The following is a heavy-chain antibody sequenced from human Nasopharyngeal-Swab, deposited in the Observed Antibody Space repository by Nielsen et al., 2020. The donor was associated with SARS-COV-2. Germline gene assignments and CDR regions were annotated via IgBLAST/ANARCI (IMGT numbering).Heavy chain of an antibody. V-gene: IGHV3-33*06. CDR1: GFTFSSYG. CDR3: AKDPTRYLFDY. J-gene: IGHJ4*02. D-gene: IGHD1-1*01. Sequence: GGSLRLSCAASGFTFSSYGMHWVRQAPGKGLEWVAVIWYDGSNKYYADSVKGRFTISRDNSTNTLYLQMNSLRAEDTAVYYCAKDPTRYLFDYWGQGTLVTVSS. CDR2: IWYDGSNK.